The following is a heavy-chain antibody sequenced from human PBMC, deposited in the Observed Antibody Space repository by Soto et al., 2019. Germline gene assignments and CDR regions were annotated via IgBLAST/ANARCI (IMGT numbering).Heavy chain of an antibody. D-gene: IGHD4-17*01. CDR1: GFTFSSYG. V-gene: IGHV3-30*18. CDR3: AKLWLTTGTTRHGGMDV. J-gene: IGHJ6*02. Sequence: QVQLVESGGGVVQPGRSLILYCAASGFTFSSYGMHWVRQATGKGLEWVAVIAYDGSNKYYADSVKGRFTISRDNSKNALYLQMNSLRAEDTAVYYCAKLWLTTGTTRHGGMDVWGRGTTVTVSS. CDR2: IAYDGSNK.